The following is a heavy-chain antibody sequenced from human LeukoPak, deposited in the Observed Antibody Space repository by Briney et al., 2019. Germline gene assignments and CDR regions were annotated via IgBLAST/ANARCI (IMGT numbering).Heavy chain of an antibody. CDR1: GFTFDDYA. V-gene: IGHV3-9*03. J-gene: IGHJ3*02. D-gene: IGHD6-13*01. Sequence: PGGALRLSCAASGFTFDDYAMHWVRQAPGKGLEWVSGISWNSGSIGYADSVKGRFTISRDNAKNSLYLQMNSLRAEDMALYYCAKDIAAAGTDAFDIWGQGTMVTVSS. CDR2: ISWNSGSI. CDR3: AKDIAAAGTDAFDI.